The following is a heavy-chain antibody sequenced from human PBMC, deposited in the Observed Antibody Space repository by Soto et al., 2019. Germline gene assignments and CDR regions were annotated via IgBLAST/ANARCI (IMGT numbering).Heavy chain of an antibody. CDR3: AREGLTFGPGAVGGAFDI. V-gene: IGHV1-69*12. J-gene: IGHJ3*02. D-gene: IGHD2-2*01. CDR1: GGTFDSNA. CDR2: LIPICGTI. Sequence: QVQLVQSGTEVRKPGSSVKVSCKASGGTFDSNAISWVRLAPGQGLEWMGGLIPICGTINNAQKFQDRVTITADESAKIVYMELSSLRSEDTAIYYCAREGLTFGPGAVGGAFDIWGQGTLVTVSS.